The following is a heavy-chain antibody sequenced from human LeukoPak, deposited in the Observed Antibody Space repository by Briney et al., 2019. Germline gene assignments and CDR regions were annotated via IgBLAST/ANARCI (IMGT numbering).Heavy chain of an antibody. Sequence: PGGSLRLSPAASGFTLSSYAMSRVPQAPGKGLGWVSAISVSGGSTYYADSVKGRFPISTDNSKNTLYLQMNSLRAEDTAVYYCAKVVPRYFDYWGQGTLVTVSS. CDR1: GFTLSSYA. CDR3: AKVVPRYFDY. V-gene: IGHV3-23*01. CDR2: ISVSGGST. J-gene: IGHJ4*02.